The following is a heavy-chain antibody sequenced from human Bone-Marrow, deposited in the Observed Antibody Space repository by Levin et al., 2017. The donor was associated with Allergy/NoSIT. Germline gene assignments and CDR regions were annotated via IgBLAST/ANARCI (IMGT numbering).Heavy chain of an antibody. CDR1: GFTFSMYA. Sequence: GGSLRLSCAASGFTFSMYAMSWLRQAPGKGLEWVSSISASGGTTYYADSVKGRFTISRDTSTNTVYLQMNSLRDEDTAVYYCAKLEQIGLVTAIVEKHEYFQNWGQGTLVTVSS. V-gene: IGHV3-23*01. J-gene: IGHJ1*01. CDR3: AKLEQIGLVTAIVEKHEYFQN. CDR2: ISASGGTT. D-gene: IGHD2-21*02.